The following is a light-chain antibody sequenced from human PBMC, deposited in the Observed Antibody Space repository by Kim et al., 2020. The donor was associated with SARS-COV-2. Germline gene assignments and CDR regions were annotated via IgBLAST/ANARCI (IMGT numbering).Light chain of an antibody. CDR3: CSYTSSTTLV. CDR2: EVS. CDR1: SSDVGAYNR. J-gene: IGLJ2*01. Sequence: GQSVTISCAGASSDVGAYNRVSWYRQSPGTAPKLMIYEVSHRPSGVPDRFSGSRSGNTASLTISGLQAEDEADYYCCSYTSSTTLVFGGGTKVTVL. V-gene: IGLV2-18*02.